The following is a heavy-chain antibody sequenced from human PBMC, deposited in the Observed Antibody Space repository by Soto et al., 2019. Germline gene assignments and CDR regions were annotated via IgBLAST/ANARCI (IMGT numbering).Heavy chain of an antibody. V-gene: IGHV3-66*01. D-gene: IGHD3-22*01. CDR1: GFTVSSNY. CDR2: IYSGSGT. CDR3: ARDPLSSGSFVGAFDI. Sequence: EVQLVASGGGLVQPGGSLRLSCAASGFTVSSNYMTWVRQAPGKGLEWVSIIYSGSGTYYADSVKGRFTISRDNSKNTLYLQMNSLRAEDTAVYYCARDPLSSGSFVGAFDIWGQGTMVTVSS. J-gene: IGHJ3*02.